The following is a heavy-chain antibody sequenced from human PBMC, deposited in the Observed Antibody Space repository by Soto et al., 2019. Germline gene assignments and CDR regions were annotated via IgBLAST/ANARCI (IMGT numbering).Heavy chain of an antibody. D-gene: IGHD5-12*01. J-gene: IGHJ4*02. CDR1: GGSISNYY. Sequence: LSLTCTVSGGSISNYYWSWIRQPAGKGLEWIGRIYTSGSTDYNPSLKSRVTISIDTSKNQFSLKVTSMTAADTAVYYCARERREEIHDGYDIDYWGQGTLVTVSS. CDR2: IYTSGST. CDR3: ARERREEIHDGYDIDY. V-gene: IGHV4-4*07.